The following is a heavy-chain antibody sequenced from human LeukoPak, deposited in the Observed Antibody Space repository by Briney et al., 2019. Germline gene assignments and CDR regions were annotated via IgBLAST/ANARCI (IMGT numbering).Heavy chain of an antibody. D-gene: IGHD1-26*01. CDR3: ARRRYSGSSQHFDY. CDR1: GFTFSSYE. V-gene: IGHV3-48*03. J-gene: IGHJ4*02. Sequence: GGSLRLSCAASGFTFSSYEMNWVRQAPGKGLEWVSYISSSGSTIYYADSVKGRFTISRDNAKNSLYLQMNSLRAEDTAVYYCARRRYSGSSQHFDYWGLGTLVTVSS. CDR2: ISSSGSTI.